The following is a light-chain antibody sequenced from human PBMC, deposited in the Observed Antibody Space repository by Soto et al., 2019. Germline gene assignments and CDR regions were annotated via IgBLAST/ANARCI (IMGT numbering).Light chain of an antibody. CDR3: QTWGTAIHDVV. CDR1: SGHNNYA. CDR2: LNSDGSH. V-gene: IGLV4-69*01. Sequence: QLVLTQSPSASASLGASVKLTCTLSSGHNNYAIAWHQQQPEKGPRYLMKLNSDGSHSKGDGIPDRFSGSSSGTERHLTISSLQSEDEADYSCQTWGTAIHDVVFGGGTKLTVL. J-gene: IGLJ2*01.